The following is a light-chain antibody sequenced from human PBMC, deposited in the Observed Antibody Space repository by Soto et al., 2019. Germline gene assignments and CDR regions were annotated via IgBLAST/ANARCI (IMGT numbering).Light chain of an antibody. CDR3: QQYNNWPPIT. CDR1: QSVSSN. J-gene: IGKJ5*01. V-gene: IGKV3-15*01. CDR2: GAS. Sequence: EIVLTQSPATLSAPPGERATLSCRSSQSVSSNLAWYQQKPGQAHRLLIYGASTRATGIPARFSGSGSGTEFTLTISSLQSEDFAVYYCQQYNNWPPITVGQGTRLEIK.